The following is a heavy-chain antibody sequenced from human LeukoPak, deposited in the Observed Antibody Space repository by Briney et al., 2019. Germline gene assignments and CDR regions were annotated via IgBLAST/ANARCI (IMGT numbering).Heavy chain of an antibody. V-gene: IGHV3-23*01. J-gene: IGHJ3*02. CDR2: ISGSGGST. Sequence: QTGGSLRLSCSTSGFTFITYGMSWVRQAPGKGLEWVSVISGSGGSTYYADSVKGRFTISRDNSKNTLYLQMNSLRAEDTAVYYCAKDRYLCPYYYDSSGCHDAFDIWGQGTMVTVSS. D-gene: IGHD3-22*01. CDR1: GFTFITYG. CDR3: AKDRYLCPYYYDSSGCHDAFDI.